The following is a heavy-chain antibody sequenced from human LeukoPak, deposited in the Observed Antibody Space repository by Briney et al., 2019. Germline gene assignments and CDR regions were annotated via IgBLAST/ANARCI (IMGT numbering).Heavy chain of an antibody. CDR1: GGSISSYY. Sequence: PSETLSLTCTVSGGSISSYYWSWIRQPPGKGLEWIGYIYYSGSTYYNPSLKSRVTISVDTSKNQFSLKLSSVTAADTAVYYCARVPNNWFDPWGQGTLVTVSS. J-gene: IGHJ5*02. CDR2: IYYSGST. CDR3: ARVPNNWFDP. V-gene: IGHV4-30-4*01.